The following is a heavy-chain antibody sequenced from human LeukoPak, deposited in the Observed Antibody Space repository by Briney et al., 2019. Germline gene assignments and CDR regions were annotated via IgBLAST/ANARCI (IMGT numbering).Heavy chain of an antibody. D-gene: IGHD1-26*01. V-gene: IGHV3-9*01. J-gene: IGHJ4*02. Sequence: GGSLRLSCAASGFTFDDYAMHWVRQAPGKGLEWVSGISWNSGSIGYADSVKGRFTISRDNAKSTLYLQMNSLRAEGTAVYYCARGDESGSYSYWGQGTLVTVSS. CDR3: ARGDESGSYSY. CDR1: GFTFDDYA. CDR2: ISWNSGSI.